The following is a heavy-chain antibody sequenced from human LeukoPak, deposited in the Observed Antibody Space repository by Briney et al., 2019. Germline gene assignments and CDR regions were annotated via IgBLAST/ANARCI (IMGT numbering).Heavy chain of an antibody. CDR3: ARDPSNSVGSRIYFDY. V-gene: IGHV1-18*01. CDR2: ISAYDGNT. CDR1: GYSFTKFG. D-gene: IGHD2-15*01. Sequence: GASVKVSCTAFGYSFTKFGISWVRQAPGQGLEWMGWISAYDGNTKYAQNLQGRVTMTTDTSTTTAYMELRSLRSDDTAVYFCARDPSNSVGSRIYFDYWGQGTLVTVSS. J-gene: IGHJ4*02.